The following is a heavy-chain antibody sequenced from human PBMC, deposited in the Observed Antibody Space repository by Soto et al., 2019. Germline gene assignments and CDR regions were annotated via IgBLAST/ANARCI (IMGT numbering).Heavy chain of an antibody. J-gene: IGHJ6*03. CDR1: GFSLNTTGVG. CDR3: AHRQIFGRGASCFKYTALYV. Sequence: QITLKESGPTLVKPTQTLTLTCTFSGFSLNTTGVGVGWIRQPPGTALEWLAFIYWDDDKRYSASLKSRLTIPKDTSTKQVVPTMTSLAPLYTSTSFCAHRQIFGRGASCFKYTALYVWGKGTRVT. CDR2: IYWDDDK. D-gene: IGHD3-3*01. V-gene: IGHV2-5*02.